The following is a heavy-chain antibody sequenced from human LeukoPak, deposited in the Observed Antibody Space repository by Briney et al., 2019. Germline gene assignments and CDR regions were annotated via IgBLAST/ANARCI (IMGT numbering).Heavy chain of an antibody. CDR1: GFTVSSNY. J-gene: IGHJ2*01. CDR2: IRAKVDGGTV. D-gene: IGHD1-1*01. Sequence: GGSLRLSCAASGFTVSSNYMSWVRQAPGKGLEWLGRIRAKVDGGTVDYAAPVKGRFTISRDESENTLYLHLTSLKIEDAAVYYCTTLGGDNWFDWYFDLWGRGTLVTVSS. CDR3: TTLGGDNWFDWYFDL. V-gene: IGHV3-15*01.